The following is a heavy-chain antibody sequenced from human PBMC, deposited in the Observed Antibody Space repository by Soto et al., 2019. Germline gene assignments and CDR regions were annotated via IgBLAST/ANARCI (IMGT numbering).Heavy chain of an antibody. CDR2: VSGRGTES. D-gene: IGHD1-7*01. J-gene: IGHJ4*02. CDR1: GFAFSNYA. Sequence: EMQLLESGGGLVQPGGSLRLSCAASGFAFSNYAMSWVRQAPGKGLEWASAVSGRGTESFYADSVKGRFTISRDNSNNTLYLHMGNLRAEDTAVFYCAKAGGTPTTDFDYWGQGILVTVSS. V-gene: IGHV3-23*01. CDR3: AKAGGTPTTDFDY.